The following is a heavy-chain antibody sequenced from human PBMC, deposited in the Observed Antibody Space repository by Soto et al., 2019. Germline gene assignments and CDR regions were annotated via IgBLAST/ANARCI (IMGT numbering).Heavy chain of an antibody. CDR2: IYHDGSNK. J-gene: IGHJ4*02. Sequence: QVQLVESGGGGVQPGRSLRLSCATSGFTFSSFVMHWVRQAPGKGLEWVAVIYHDGSNKYYADSVKGRFTISRDNSKRTLYLQPNTLRAENTAVYYCASRVGAVDYWGQGTLVTVSS. D-gene: IGHD3-16*01. CDR3: ASRVGAVDY. CDR1: GFTFSSFV. V-gene: IGHV3-33*01.